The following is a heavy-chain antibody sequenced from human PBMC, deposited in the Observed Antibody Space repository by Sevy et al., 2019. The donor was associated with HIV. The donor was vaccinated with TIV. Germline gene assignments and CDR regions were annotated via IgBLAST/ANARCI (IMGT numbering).Heavy chain of an antibody. CDR2: IYYNGHI. D-gene: IGHD1-26*01. V-gene: IGHV4-59*08. CDR3: AGENAWGRGYS. Sequence: SETLSLTCTVSGGSITSLYWNWIRQPPGKGLEWIANIYYNGHINYNPSPKSRVTLSLDASKNLFSLRLSSVTAADTAMYYCAGENAWGRGYSWGQGTLVTVSS. CDR1: GGSITSLY. J-gene: IGHJ4*02.